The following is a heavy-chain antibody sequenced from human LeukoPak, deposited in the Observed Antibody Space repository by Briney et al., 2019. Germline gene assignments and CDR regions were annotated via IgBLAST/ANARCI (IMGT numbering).Heavy chain of an antibody. Sequence: ASVKVSCKASGYTFTNFGISWVRQAPGQGLEWLGWITTYNGDTNYAQKVQDRVAMTTDTSTSTAYMELRSLTSDDTAVYYCARRDCSSSSCHYYYYYMDVWGQGTMVTVSS. V-gene: IGHV1-18*01. D-gene: IGHD2-2*01. J-gene: IGHJ6*02. CDR3: ARRDCSSSSCHYYYYYMDV. CDR1: GYTFTNFG. CDR2: ITTYNGDT.